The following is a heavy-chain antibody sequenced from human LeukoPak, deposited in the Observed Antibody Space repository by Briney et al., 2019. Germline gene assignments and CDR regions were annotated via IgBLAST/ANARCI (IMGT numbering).Heavy chain of an antibody. D-gene: IGHD2-2*01. J-gene: IGHJ3*02. CDR3: ASMCSSTSCYGAFDI. CDR2: ISSSSSYI. Sequence: GGSLRLSCAASGFTFSSYSMNWVRQAPGKGLEWVSSISSSSSYIYYADSVKGRFTISRDNAKNSLYLQMNSLRAEDTAVYYRASMCSSTSCYGAFDIWGQGTMVTVSS. V-gene: IGHV3-21*01. CDR1: GFTFSSYS.